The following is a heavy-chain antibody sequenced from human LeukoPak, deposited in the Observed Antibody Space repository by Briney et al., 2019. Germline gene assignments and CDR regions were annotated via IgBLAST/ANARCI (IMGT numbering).Heavy chain of an antibody. D-gene: IGHD6-19*01. V-gene: IGHV4-59*08. CDR2: IFYSGST. CDR3: ARRSSSLFYFDY. Sequence: ASETLSLTCTVSGDSISNYYWSWIRQPPGKGQEWIGHIFYSGSTKYNPSLKSRVTISVDTSKNQFSLKLSSVTAADTAVYYCARRSSSLFYFDYWGQGTLVTVSS. J-gene: IGHJ4*02. CDR1: GDSISNYY.